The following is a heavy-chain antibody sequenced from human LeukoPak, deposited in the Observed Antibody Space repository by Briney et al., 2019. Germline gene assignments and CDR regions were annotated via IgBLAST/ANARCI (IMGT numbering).Heavy chain of an antibody. J-gene: IGHJ6*03. CDR3: TSETQQLFPWGYYYMDV. CDR1: GFTLSNAW. CDR2: ITSKSDGETI. Sequence: PGGSLRLSCAASGFTLSNAWMSWVRQAPGTGQEWVGRITSKSDGETIYYAAPVKGRFTISRDDSKNTLYLQMNSLKTEDTAVYYCTSETQQLFPWGYYYMDVWGKGTTVTVSS. V-gene: IGHV3-15*01. D-gene: IGHD3-16*01.